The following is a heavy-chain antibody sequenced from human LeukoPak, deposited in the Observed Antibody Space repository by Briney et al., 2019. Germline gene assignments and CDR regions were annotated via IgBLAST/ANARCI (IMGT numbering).Heavy chain of an antibody. Sequence: ASVKVSCKASGYTFTGYYMHWVRRAPGQGLEWMGIINPSGGSTSYAQKFQGRVTMTRDTSTSTVYMELSSLRSEDTAVYYCAREVVVIFGVVAADYWGQGTLVTVSS. CDR2: INPSGGST. J-gene: IGHJ4*02. CDR1: GYTFTGYY. CDR3: AREVVVIFGVVAADY. V-gene: IGHV1-46*03. D-gene: IGHD3-3*02.